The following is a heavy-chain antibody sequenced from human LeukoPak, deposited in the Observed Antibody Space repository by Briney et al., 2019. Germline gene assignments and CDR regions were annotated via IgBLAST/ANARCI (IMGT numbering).Heavy chain of an antibody. J-gene: IGHJ4*02. CDR1: GFTISSYA. V-gene: IGHV3-23*01. CDR2: ISSTGSTT. Sequence: GGSLRLSCAASGFTISSYAMSWVRQAPGKGLEWVSLISSTGSTTYYADSVKGRFTISRDNSENTLYLQMKRLRAEDTAVYYCSTSRPLQSFDCWGQGTLVTVSS. CDR3: STSRPLQSFDC. D-gene: IGHD4-11*01.